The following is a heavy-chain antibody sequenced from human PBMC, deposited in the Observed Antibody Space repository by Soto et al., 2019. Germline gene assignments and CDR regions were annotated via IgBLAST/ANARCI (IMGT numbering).Heavy chain of an antibody. V-gene: IGHV3-7*05. Sequence: EVQLVESGGGLVQPGGSLRLSCAASGFTFTTYWMAWVRQAPGAGLEWVANINQDGGQTYYYVDSVKGRFTISRDNANNSLYLQMNSLRAEDTAIYYCARDHIAGSALHYWGQGTLVTVSS. CDR2: INQDGGQTY. CDR1: GFTFTTYW. D-gene: IGHD2-21*01. J-gene: IGHJ4*02. CDR3: ARDHIAGSALHY.